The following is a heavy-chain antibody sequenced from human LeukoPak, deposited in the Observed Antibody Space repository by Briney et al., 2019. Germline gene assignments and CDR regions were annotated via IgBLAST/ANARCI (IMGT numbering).Heavy chain of an antibody. CDR2: INPNSGGT. J-gene: IGHJ3*02. D-gene: IGHD1-26*01. CDR1: GYTFTGYY. V-gene: IGHV1-2*04. CDR3: ASQSGSYYDAFDI. Sequence: GASVTVSCKASGYTFTGYYMHWVRQAPGQGLEWMGWINPNSGGTNYAQKFQGWVTMTRDTSISTAYMELSRLRSDDTAVYYCASQSGSYYDAFDIWGQGTMVTVSS.